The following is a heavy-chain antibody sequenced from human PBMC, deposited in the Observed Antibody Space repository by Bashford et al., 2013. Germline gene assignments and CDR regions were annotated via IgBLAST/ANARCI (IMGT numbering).Heavy chain of an antibody. CDR1: GFTFSSYS. CDR3: ARDQREGNQQTDFDY. D-gene: IGHD1-14*01. Sequence: GGSLRLSCVASGFTFSSYSMNWVRQAPGKGLEWVSGISSSSRNIYYADSVKGRFTISRDNAKNSLYLQMHSPRAEDTAVYYCARDQREGNQQTDFDYWGQGTLVTVSS. V-gene: IGHV3-21*01. J-gene: IGHJ4*02. CDR2: ISSSSRNI.